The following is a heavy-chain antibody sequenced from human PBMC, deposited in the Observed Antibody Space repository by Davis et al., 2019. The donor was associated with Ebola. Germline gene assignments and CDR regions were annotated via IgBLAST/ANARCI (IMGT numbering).Heavy chain of an antibody. V-gene: IGHV3-53*01. J-gene: IGHJ3*02. CDR3: AKDTSNIWFDI. D-gene: IGHD1-26*01. CDR2: LGTSADT. Sequence: GESLKISCAASGFIVSSNYMNWVRQAPGKGLEWVSTLGTSADTYYADSVKGRFTISRDNSKNTLYLQMNGLRVEDTAIYYCAKDTSNIWFDIWGQGTNVTVSS. CDR1: GFIVSSNY.